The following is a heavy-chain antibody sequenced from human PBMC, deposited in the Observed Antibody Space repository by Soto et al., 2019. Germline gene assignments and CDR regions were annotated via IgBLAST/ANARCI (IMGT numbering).Heavy chain of an antibody. Sequence: ESGGGVVQPGRSLRLSCAASGFIFAKYGMHWVRQAPGKGLEWVALITYEGSNKYYADAVKGRFTITRDNAKDKVSLQMDSARGEETALYYCAKARGANNWANYYGLDVWGQGTTVTVSS. J-gene: IGHJ6*02. CDR3: AKARGANNWANYYGLDV. CDR1: GFIFAKYG. D-gene: IGHD1-1*01. V-gene: IGHV3-30*18. CDR2: ITYEGSNK.